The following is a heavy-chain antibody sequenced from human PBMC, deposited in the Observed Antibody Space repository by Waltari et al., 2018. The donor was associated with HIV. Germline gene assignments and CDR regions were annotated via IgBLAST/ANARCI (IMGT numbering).Heavy chain of an antibody. CDR2: VSPSGDVK. Sequence: QVQLVQSGAEVKKPGASVKLSCKTSGYTFSNYYINWVRPAPGQGLEWLGMVSPSGDVKRDAQKLQGRGTLTGDTATSTVHMELSRLRYDDTAVYYCARALWNGGTYNSFDSWGQGTLVTVPS. D-gene: IGHD3-3*01. CDR3: ARALWNGGTYNSFDS. CDR1: GYTFSNYY. J-gene: IGHJ4*02. V-gene: IGHV1-46*01.